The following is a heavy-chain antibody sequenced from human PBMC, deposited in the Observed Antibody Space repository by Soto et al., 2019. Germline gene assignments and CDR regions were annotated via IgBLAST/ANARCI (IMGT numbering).Heavy chain of an antibody. CDR2: IYPGDSDT. Sequence: PGESLKISCNGSGYSFTIYCIGLVLQMPGKGLEWMGIIYPGDSDTRYSPSFQGQVTISADKSISTAYLQWSSLRASDTAMYYCARRSQFWGGYYYYYGMDVWGQGTTVTVSS. D-gene: IGHD7-27*01. J-gene: IGHJ6*02. V-gene: IGHV5-51*01. CDR3: ARRSQFWGGYYYYYGMDV. CDR1: GYSFTIYC.